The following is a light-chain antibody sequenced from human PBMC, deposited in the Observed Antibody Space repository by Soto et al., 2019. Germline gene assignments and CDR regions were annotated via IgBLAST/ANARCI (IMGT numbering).Light chain of an antibody. CDR3: QQYYNWPPIT. CDR1: QSVRSK. Sequence: EIRLTQTTDTLSVSPGERATLSCRVSQSVRSKLAWYQQKPGQAPRLLIYDASTRATGIPARFSGSGSGTEFTLTISSLQSEDFAVYYCQQYYNWPPITFGHVTLLEIK. V-gene: IGKV3-15*01. CDR2: DAS. J-gene: IGKJ5*01.